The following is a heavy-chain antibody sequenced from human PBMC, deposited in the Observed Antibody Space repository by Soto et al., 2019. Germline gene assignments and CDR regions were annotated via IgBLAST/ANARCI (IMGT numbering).Heavy chain of an antibody. CDR3: ARDSTNYYYGMDV. V-gene: IGHV3-33*08. CDR2: ICYGGGNK. J-gene: IGHJ6*02. Sequence: PGGSLRLSCAASGFTFSSYAMSWVRQAPGKGLEWVAVICYGGGNKYYADSVKGRFTISRDNSKNTLYLQMNSLRAEDTAVYYCARDSTNYYYGMDVWGQGTTVTVSS. CDR1: GFTFSSYA.